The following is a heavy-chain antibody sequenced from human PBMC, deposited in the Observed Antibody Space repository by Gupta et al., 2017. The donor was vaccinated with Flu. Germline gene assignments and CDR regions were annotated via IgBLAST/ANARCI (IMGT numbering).Heavy chain of an antibody. J-gene: IGHJ6*02. D-gene: IGHD1-26*01. V-gene: IGHV1-69*01. CDR2: IIPIFGTA. CDR1: GGTFSSYA. Sequence: QVQLVQSGAEVKKPGSSVKVSCKASGGTFSSYAISWVRQAPGQGLGWMGGIIPIFGTANYAQKFQGRVTITADESTSTAYMELSSLRSEDTAVYYCAMRGGLYSGSYYEGHYYYGMDVWGQGTTVTVSS. CDR3: AMRGGLYSGSYYEGHYYYGMDV.